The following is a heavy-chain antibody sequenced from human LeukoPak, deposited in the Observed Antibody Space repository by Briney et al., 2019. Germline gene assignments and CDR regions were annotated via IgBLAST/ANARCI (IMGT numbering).Heavy chain of an antibody. CDR2: IYSSGNT. V-gene: IGHV4-39*01. J-gene: IGHJ4*02. CDR3: AKSSGYGLIDY. D-gene: IGHD5-12*01. CDR1: GASISSSNYY. Sequence: PSETLSLTCAVSGASISSSNYYWGWVRQSPGKGLEWIGNIYSSGNTYYNASLKSRVTMYIDTSKNQFSLKLSSVTAADTAMYYCAKSSGYGLIDYWGQGTLVTVSS.